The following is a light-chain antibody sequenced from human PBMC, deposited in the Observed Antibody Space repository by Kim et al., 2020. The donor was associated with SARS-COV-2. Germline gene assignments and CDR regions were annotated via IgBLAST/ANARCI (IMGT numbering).Light chain of an antibody. CDR1: QDISNY. CDR3: QQYRS. V-gene: IGKV1-33*01. Sequence: PSSLSASVGDRVTITCQASQDISNYVNWYQQKPGKAPKLLIYDASNLETGVPSRFSGSGSGTDFTFTISSLQPEDIATYYCQQYRSFGQGTKLEI. J-gene: IGKJ2*03. CDR2: DAS.